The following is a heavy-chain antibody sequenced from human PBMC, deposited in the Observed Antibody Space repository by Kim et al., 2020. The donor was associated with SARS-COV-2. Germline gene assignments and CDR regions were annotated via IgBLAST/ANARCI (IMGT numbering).Heavy chain of an antibody. J-gene: IGHJ6*02. D-gene: IGHD3-3*01. Sequence: ASVKVSCKASGYTFTSYYMHWVRQAPGQGLEWMGIINPSGGSTSYAQKFQGRVTMTRDTSTSTVYMELSSLRSEDTAVYYCARDSLQGYYDFWSGYAYYYGMDVWGQGTTVTVSS. V-gene: IGHV1-46*01. CDR1: GYTFTSYY. CDR2: INPSGGST. CDR3: ARDSLQGYYDFWSGYAYYYGMDV.